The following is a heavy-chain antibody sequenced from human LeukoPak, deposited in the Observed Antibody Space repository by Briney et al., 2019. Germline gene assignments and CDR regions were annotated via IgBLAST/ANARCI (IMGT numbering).Heavy chain of an antibody. J-gene: IGHJ4*02. V-gene: IGHV3-23*01. CDR1: GFTFINYA. CDR2: ISPSGADT. CDR3: AKRVAGSSGWYALDY. Sequence: GGSLRLSCAASGFTFINYAMNWVRQAPGKGLEWVSTISPSGADTYYADSVKGRFTISRDISKNTLYLQMNSLRPEDTAVYYCAKRVAGSSGWYALDYWGQGTLVTVSS. D-gene: IGHD6-19*01.